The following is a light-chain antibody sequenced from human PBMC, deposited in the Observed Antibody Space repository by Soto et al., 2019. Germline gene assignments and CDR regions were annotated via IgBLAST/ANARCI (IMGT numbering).Light chain of an antibody. CDR2: DVS. CDR3: NSYRSTSTRYV. CDR1: ISDVGGYNY. J-gene: IGLJ1*01. Sequence: QSALTQPASVSGSPGQSITISCTGTISDVGGYNYVSWYQQHPGEAPKLIVYDVSNRPSGVSHRFSGSKSGNTASLTISGLQAEDEADYYCNSYRSTSTRYVFGTGIKLTVL. V-gene: IGLV2-14*01.